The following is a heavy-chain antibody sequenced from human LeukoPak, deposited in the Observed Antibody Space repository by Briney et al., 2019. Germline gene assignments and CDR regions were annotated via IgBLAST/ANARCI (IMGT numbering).Heavy chain of an antibody. CDR3: AKPNSSGYINDAFDI. CDR2: ISGSGGST. D-gene: IGHD3-22*01. J-gene: IGHJ3*02. Sequence: PGGSLRLSCAASGFTFSSYAMSWVRQAPGKGLEWVSAISGSGGSTYYADSVRGRFTISRDNSKNTLYLQMNSLRAEDTAVYYCAKPNSSGYINDAFDIWGQGTMVTVSS. CDR1: GFTFSSYA. V-gene: IGHV3-23*01.